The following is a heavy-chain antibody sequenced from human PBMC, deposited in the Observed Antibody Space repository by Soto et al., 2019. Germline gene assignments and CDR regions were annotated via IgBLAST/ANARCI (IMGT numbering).Heavy chain of an antibody. CDR2: ISYDGSNK. CDR3: IGIQYHSDY. V-gene: IGHV3-30*03. Sequence: QVQLVESGGGVVQPGRSLRLSCAASGFPFSSYGMHWVREAPGKGLEWVAVISYDGSNKYYADSVKGRFTISRDNSASTLYLQMNSLVPEYTALYYCIGIQYHSDYRGQGTLVTVSP. CDR1: GFPFSSYG. D-gene: IGHD2-2*01. J-gene: IGHJ4*02.